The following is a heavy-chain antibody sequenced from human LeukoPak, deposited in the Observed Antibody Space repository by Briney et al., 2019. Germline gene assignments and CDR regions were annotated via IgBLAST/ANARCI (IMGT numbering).Heavy chain of an antibody. Sequence: PGGSLRLSCAASGLTFSSYSVNWVRQAPGKGLEWVSYISSSSSSINYADSVKGRFTISRDNVKNSLYLQMNSLRAEDTAVYYCARGYCSGGSCYSSGFDYWGQGTLVTVSS. CDR1: GLTFSSYS. V-gene: IGHV3-48*01. D-gene: IGHD2-15*01. CDR3: ARGYCSGGSCYSSGFDY. J-gene: IGHJ4*02. CDR2: ISSSSSSI.